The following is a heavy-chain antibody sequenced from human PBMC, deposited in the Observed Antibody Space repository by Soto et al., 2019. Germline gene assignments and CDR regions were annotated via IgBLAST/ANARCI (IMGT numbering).Heavy chain of an antibody. Sequence: GSLSLSCAPSGFTFSDYAMTCVRQGPGKGLKCILSTSSSGGATYYADSVKHRFTISTDKSKNTVYLQINSLNALATAVFYYMKVPSRASCGSSRYSDSWGQGALVTVS. D-gene: IGHD6-6*01. CDR3: MKVPSRASCGSSRYSDS. CDR2: TSSSGGAT. V-gene: IGHV3-23*01. CDR1: GFTFSDYA. J-gene: IGHJ4*02.